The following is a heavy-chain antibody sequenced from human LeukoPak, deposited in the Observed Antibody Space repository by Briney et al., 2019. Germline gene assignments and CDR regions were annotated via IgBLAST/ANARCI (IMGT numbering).Heavy chain of an antibody. CDR2: IIPVFTTT. CDR3: ARVGSENIRRGELLLRRCYLDY. Sequence: ASVKVSCKASGGTFRSYAFSWVRQAPGKGLEWMGGIIPVFTTTYYTEAFQGRVTFTADESTSTVYMDLSSLRSEDTAIYYCARVGSENIRRGELLLRRCYLDYWGQGTLVTVSS. V-gene: IGHV1-69*13. J-gene: IGHJ4*02. CDR1: GGTFRSYA. D-gene: IGHD3-10*01.